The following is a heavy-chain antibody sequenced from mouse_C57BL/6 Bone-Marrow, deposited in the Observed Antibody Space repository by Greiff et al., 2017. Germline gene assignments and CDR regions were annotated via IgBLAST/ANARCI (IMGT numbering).Heavy chain of an antibody. Sequence: VQLQQSGAELVKPGASVKISCKASGYAFSSYWMNWVKQRPGKGLEWIGQIYPGDGDTNYNGKFKGKATLTADKSSSTAYMQLSSLTSEHSAVYFCARERYYGNPSRFAYWGQGTLVTVSA. CDR3: ARERYYGNPSRFAY. J-gene: IGHJ3*01. CDR2: IYPGDGDT. D-gene: IGHD2-1*01. V-gene: IGHV1-80*01. CDR1: GYAFSSYW.